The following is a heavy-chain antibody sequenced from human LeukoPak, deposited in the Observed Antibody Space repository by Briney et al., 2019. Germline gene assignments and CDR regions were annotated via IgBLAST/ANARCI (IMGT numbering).Heavy chain of an antibody. CDR2: IYTSGST. CDR1: GGSISSGSYY. Sequence: SQTLSLTCTVSGGSISSGSYYWSWIRQPAGKGLEWIGRIYTSGSTNYNPSLKSRVTMSVDTSKNQFSLKLSSVTAADTAVYYCASSPIMGTGAFDIWGQGTMVTVSS. J-gene: IGHJ3*02. V-gene: IGHV4-61*02. D-gene: IGHD2-8*01. CDR3: ASSPIMGTGAFDI.